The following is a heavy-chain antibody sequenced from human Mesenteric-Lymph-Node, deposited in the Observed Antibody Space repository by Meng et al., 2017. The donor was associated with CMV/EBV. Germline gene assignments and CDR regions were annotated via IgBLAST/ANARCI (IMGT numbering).Heavy chain of an antibody. V-gene: IGHV3-48*03. Sequence: GGSLRLSCAASGFTFSSSEMNWVRQAPGKGLEWVSYISSSGSNMYSADSMKGRFTISRDNAKNSLYLQMNSLRAEDAAVYYCASELLGYCSSSGCYGFDYWGPGTLVTVSS. J-gene: IGHJ4*02. CDR2: ISSSGSNM. CDR1: GFTFSSSE. D-gene: IGHD2-2*01. CDR3: ASELLGYCSSSGCYGFDY.